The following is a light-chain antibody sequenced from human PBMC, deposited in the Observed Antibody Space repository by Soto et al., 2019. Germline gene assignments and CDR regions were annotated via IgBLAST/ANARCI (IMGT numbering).Light chain of an antibody. CDR2: DAY. J-gene: IGKJ4*01. Sequence: EIVLTQSPATLSLSPGERATLSCRASQSVTSYLAWYQQKPGQAPRLLIYDAYNRATGIPARFSGSGSGTEFTLTIRSREHEYFAVYYCQQRSHWPLTFGGGTQVESK. V-gene: IGKV3-11*01. CDR3: QQRSHWPLT. CDR1: QSVTSY.